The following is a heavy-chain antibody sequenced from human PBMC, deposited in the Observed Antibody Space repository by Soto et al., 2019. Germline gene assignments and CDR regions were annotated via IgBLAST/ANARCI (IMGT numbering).Heavy chain of an antibody. CDR2: INAGNGNT. Sequence: ASVKVSCKASGYTFTSYAMNWVRQAPGQRLEWMGWINAGNGNTKYSQKFRGRVTITRDTSASTAYMELSSLRSEDTAVYYCARDPGYSYGYNWGQGTLVTVSS. J-gene: IGHJ4*02. V-gene: IGHV1-3*01. D-gene: IGHD5-18*01. CDR3: ARDPGYSYGYN. CDR1: GYTFTSYA.